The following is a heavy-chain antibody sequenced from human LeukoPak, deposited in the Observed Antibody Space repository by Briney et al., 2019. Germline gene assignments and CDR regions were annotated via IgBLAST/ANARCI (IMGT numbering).Heavy chain of an antibody. V-gene: IGHV3-23*01. J-gene: IGHJ4*01. CDR1: GFTFSNSA. Sequence: GGSLRLSCAASGFTFSNSAMSWVRQAPGKGLEWVSTLSGSGITTYYADSVKGRFTISRDNSKTTLYLQMNSLRAEDTAVYYCAKGTYSSGWSYFDYWGHGTLVTVSS. D-gene: IGHD6-19*01. CDR2: LSGSGITT. CDR3: AKGTYSSGWSYFDY.